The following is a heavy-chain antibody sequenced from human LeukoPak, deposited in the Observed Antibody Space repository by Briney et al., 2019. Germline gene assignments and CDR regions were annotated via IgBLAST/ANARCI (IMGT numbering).Heavy chain of an antibody. CDR1: GYTFTGYY. J-gene: IGHJ6*03. D-gene: IGHD5-12*01. CDR2: INPNSGGT. CDR3: AKDRYGDYEAPFHYYMDA. Sequence: ASVKVSCKASGYTFTGYYMHWVRQAPGQGLEWMGWINPNSGGTNYAQKLRGRVTITRDTSIDTAYMQLSRLRSDDTAVYCAKDRYGDYEAPFHYYMDAWGRGTTVTVSS. V-gene: IGHV1-2*02.